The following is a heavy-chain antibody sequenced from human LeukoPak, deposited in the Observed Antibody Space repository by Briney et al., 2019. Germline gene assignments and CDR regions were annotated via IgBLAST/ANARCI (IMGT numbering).Heavy chain of an antibody. J-gene: IGHJ5*02. Sequence: GESLKISCAASGFTFSTYSMNWVRQAPGKGLEWVSSISSSNYIYYADSVKGRFTISRENAKNSLYLQMNSLRAEDTAVYYCARDLEVGAPNWVDAWGQGTLVTVSS. CDR1: GFTFSTYS. D-gene: IGHD1-26*01. V-gene: IGHV3-21*01. CDR2: ISSSNYI. CDR3: ARDLEVGAPNWVDA.